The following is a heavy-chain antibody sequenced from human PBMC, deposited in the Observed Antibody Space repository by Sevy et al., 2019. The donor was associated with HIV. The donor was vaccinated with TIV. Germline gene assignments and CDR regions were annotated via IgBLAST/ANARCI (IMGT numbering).Heavy chain of an antibody. D-gene: IGHD1-26*01. J-gene: IGHJ3*02. CDR3: ARGKWELPNDAFDI. Sequence: GGSLRLSCAASGFTFSPYAMHWVRQAPGKGLDYVSGISYNGGSTYYANSVKGRFTISRDNSKNMMYLQMGSLRTEDMAVYYCARGKWELPNDAFDIWGQGTMVTVSS. CDR1: GFTFSPYA. V-gene: IGHV3-64*01. CDR2: ISYNGGST.